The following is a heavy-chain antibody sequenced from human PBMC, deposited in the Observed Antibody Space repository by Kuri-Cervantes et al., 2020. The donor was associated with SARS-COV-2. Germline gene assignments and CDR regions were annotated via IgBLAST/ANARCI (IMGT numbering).Heavy chain of an antibody. V-gene: IGHV4-59*11. CDR1: GGSISSHY. D-gene: IGHD2/OR15-2a*01. CDR2: IYYSGST. Sequence: GSLRLSCTVSGGSISSHYWSWIRQPPGKGLEWIGYIYYSGSTNYNPSLKSRVSISVNTSRNQFSLKLRSVTAADTAVYYCVRDLRIWWFDPWGQGTLVTVSS. J-gene: IGHJ5*02. CDR3: VRDLRIWWFDP.